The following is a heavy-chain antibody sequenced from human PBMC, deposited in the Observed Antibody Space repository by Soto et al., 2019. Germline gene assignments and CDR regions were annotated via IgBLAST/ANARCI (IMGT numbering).Heavy chain of an antibody. CDR2: IYGDDDK. CDR3: AHRVLRTVFGLVTTTAIYFDF. D-gene: IGHD3-3*01. CDR1: GFSLTTSGVG. Sequence: QITLNESGPPVVRPTETLTLTCRFSGFSLTTSGVGVGWIRQSPGKAPEWLALIYGDDDKRYSASLKSRLTITMDTSKNQVVLTVSDLGPKDTATYYCAHRVLRTVFGLVTTTAIYFDFWGQGTPVAVSS. V-gene: IGHV2-5*02. J-gene: IGHJ4*02.